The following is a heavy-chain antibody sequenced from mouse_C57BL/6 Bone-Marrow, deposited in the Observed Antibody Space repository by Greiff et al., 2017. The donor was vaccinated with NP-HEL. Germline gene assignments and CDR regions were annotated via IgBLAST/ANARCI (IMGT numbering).Heavy chain of an antibody. J-gene: IGHJ4*01. CDR1: GYSFTGYF. V-gene: IGHV1-20*01. CDR3: ARSDTTVVADYAMDY. D-gene: IGHD1-1*01. CDR2: INPYNGDT. Sequence: VQLQPSGPELVKPGDSVKISCKASGYSFTGYFMNWVMQSHGKSLEWIGRINPYNGDTFYNQKFKGKATLTVDKSSSTAHMSLLFLTSEDSAVYYCARSDTTVVADYAMDYWGQGTSVTVSS.